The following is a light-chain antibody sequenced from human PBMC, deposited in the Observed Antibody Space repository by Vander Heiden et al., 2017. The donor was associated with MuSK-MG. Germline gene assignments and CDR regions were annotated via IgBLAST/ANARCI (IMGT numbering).Light chain of an antibody. J-gene: IGLJ2*01. CDR1: SSDVGDSNY. V-gene: IGLV2-14*01. Sequence: SALTQPASVSASPGQSITISCTGPSSDVGDSNYVSWYPQHPGKAPKLLIYEVSKRPSGVSHRFSGSKSGNTASLTISGIQAEDEADYYCSSYKTSSTLLVFGGGTKLTVL. CDR2: EVS. CDR3: SSYKTSSTLLV.